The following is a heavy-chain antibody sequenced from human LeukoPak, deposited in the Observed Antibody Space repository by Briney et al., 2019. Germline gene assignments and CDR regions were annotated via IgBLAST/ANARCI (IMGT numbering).Heavy chain of an antibody. CDR1: GFTFSSYA. Sequence: GGSLRLSCAASGFTFSSYAMSWVRQAPGKGLEWVSAISGSGGSTYYADSVKGRFTISRDNSKNTLYLQMNSLRAEGTAVYYCARAYCSGGSCRFYTSYGMDVWGQGTTVTVSS. D-gene: IGHD2-15*01. J-gene: IGHJ6*02. CDR2: ISGSGGST. CDR3: ARAYCSGGSCRFYTSYGMDV. V-gene: IGHV3-23*01.